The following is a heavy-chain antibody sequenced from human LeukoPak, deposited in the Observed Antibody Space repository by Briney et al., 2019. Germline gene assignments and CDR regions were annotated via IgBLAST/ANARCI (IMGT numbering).Heavy chain of an antibody. Sequence: GESLKISCKGSGYSFSSYWIGWVRQMPGKGLEWMGIIYPGDSDTKYSPSFQGQVTISADKAINTAYLQWSSLKASDTAMYYCARLQQLIAAKWVWFDPWGQGTLVTVSS. CDR3: ARLQQLIAAKWVWFDP. D-gene: IGHD6-25*01. CDR2: IYPGDSDT. CDR1: GYSFSSYW. J-gene: IGHJ5*02. V-gene: IGHV5-51*01.